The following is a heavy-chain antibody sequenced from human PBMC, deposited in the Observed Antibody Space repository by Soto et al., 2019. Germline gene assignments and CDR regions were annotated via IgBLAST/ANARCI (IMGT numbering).Heavy chain of an antibody. CDR2: IYYSGST. Sequence: QVQLQESGPGLVKPSQTLSLTCTVSGGSISSGGYYWSWIRQHPGKGLEWIGYIYYSGSTYYNPSLKSRVTISVDTSKNQFSLKLSSVTAADTAVYYCARVAEYQLLYNSWFDPWGQGTLVTVSS. CDR3: ARVAEYQLLYNSWFDP. V-gene: IGHV4-31*03. CDR1: GGSISSGGYY. D-gene: IGHD2-2*02. J-gene: IGHJ5*02.